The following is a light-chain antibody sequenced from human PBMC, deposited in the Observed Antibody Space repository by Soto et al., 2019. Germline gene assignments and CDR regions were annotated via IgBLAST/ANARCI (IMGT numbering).Light chain of an antibody. CDR1: QGIRND. CDR3: LQDYSYPWT. J-gene: IGKJ1*01. CDR2: AAS. V-gene: IGKV1-6*01. Sequence: AIQMTQSPSSLSASLGDRVTITCRASQGIRNDLGWYQQKPGKAPRLQIYAASSLQSGVPSKFSGSGSGTDFTLTISSLQPEDFATYYCLQDYSYPWTFGQGTKVEI.